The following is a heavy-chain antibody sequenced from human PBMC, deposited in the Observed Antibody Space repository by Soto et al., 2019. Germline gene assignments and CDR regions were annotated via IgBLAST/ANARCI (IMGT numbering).Heavy chain of an antibody. V-gene: IGHV1-18*01. D-gene: IGHD6-13*01. CDR1: GYTFTSYG. CDR3: ARDSSSSSWEPDWFDP. CDR2: ISAYNGNT. Sequence: WASVKVSCKASGYTFTSYGISWVRQAPGQGLEWMGWISAYNGNTNYAQKLQGRVTMTTDTSTSTAYMELRSLRSDDTAVYYCARDSSSSSWEPDWFDPWGQGTLVTVSS. J-gene: IGHJ5*02.